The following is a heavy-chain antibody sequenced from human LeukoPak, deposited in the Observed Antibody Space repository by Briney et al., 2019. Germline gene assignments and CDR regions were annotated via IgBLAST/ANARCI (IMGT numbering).Heavy chain of an antibody. D-gene: IGHD1-14*01. CDR2: ISAYNGNT. J-gene: IGHJ4*02. Sequence: ASVKVSCKASGGTFSSYAISWVRQAPGQGLEWMGWISAYNGNTNYAQKLQGRVTMTTDTSTSTAYMELRSLRSDDTAVYYCARGERFSEPLNFDYWGQGTLVTVSS. V-gene: IGHV1-18*01. CDR1: GGTFSSYA. CDR3: ARGERFSEPLNFDY.